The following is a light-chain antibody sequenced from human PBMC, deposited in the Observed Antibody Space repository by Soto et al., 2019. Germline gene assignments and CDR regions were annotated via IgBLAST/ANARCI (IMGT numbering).Light chain of an antibody. V-gene: IGKV1-13*02. CDR1: QGITSA. Sequence: AIQLTQSPSSLSAFVGDRVTITCRASQGITSALAWYQQKPGKAPKRLISIASSLESGVPSRFSGSGSGTDFTLTISSLQPEDFATYFCQQFNSYPITFGRGTRLEIK. J-gene: IGKJ5*01. CDR2: IAS. CDR3: QQFNSYPIT.